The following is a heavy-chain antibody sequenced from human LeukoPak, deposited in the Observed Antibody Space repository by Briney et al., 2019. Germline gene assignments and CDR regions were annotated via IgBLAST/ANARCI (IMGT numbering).Heavy chain of an antibody. Sequence: SVKVSCKASGGTYSSYAISWVRQAPGQGPEWMGGIIPIFGTTNYAQKFQGRVTITADKSTSTAYMELSSLRSEDTAVYYCARDRGEDILTGYYDYWGQGTLVTVSS. V-gene: IGHV1-69*06. CDR1: GGTYSSYA. J-gene: IGHJ4*02. CDR3: ARDRGEDILTGYYDY. D-gene: IGHD3-9*01. CDR2: IIPIFGTT.